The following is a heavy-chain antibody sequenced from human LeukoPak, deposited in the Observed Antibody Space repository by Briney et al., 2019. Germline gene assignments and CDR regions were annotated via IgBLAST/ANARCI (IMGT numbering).Heavy chain of an antibody. J-gene: IGHJ4*02. CDR2: INPSGGST. CDR1: GYTFTSYY. D-gene: IGHD3-10*01. Sequence: ASVKVSCKASGYTFTSYYMHWVRQAPGQGLEWMGIINPSGGSTSYAQKFQGRVTMTRDTSTSTVYMEPSSLRSEDTAVYYCARTPWFGELLFYYFDYWGQGTLVTVSS. V-gene: IGHV1-46*01. CDR3: ARTPWFGELLFYYFDY.